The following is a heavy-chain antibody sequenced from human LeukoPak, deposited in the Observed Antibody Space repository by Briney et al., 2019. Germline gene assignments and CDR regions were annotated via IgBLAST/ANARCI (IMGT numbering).Heavy chain of an antibody. Sequence: SVKVSCKASGGTFSSYAISWVRQAAGQGLEWMGGIIPIFGTANYAQKFQGRVTITADESTSTAYMELSSLRSEDTAVYYCARSRRYSYGYLDYWGQGTLVTVSS. V-gene: IGHV1-69*13. CDR1: GGTFSSYA. CDR2: IIPIFGTA. CDR3: ARSRRYSYGYLDY. J-gene: IGHJ4*02. D-gene: IGHD5-18*01.